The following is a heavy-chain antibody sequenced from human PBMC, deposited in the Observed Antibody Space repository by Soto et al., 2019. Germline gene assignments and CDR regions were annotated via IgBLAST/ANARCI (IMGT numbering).Heavy chain of an antibody. D-gene: IGHD5-18*01. V-gene: IGHV3-11*01. Sequence: QVQLVESGGGLVQPGGSLRLSCAASGFTFSDYYMSWIRQAPGKGLEWVSYVSRGTNTVYYADSVKGRFTISRDNAKKSRFLQLNSLRAEDTAVYYCAGHSGYSHFDYWGQGTLVTVSS. CDR2: VSRGTNTV. J-gene: IGHJ4*02. CDR1: GFTFSDYY. CDR3: AGHSGYSHFDY.